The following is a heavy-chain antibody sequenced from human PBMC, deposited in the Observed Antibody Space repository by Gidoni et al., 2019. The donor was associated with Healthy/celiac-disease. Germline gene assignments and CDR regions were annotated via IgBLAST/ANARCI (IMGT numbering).Heavy chain of an antibody. D-gene: IGHD1-26*01. CDR3: AKDRQRIVGVGDFDY. CDR2: ISYDGSNK. V-gene: IGHV3-30*18. J-gene: IGHJ4*02. CDR1: GFSFSSYG. Sequence: QVQLVESGGGEVQPGRSLRLSCAPSGFSFSSYGMHWVRQAPGKGLEWVAVISYDGSNKYYADSVKGRFTISRDNSKNTLYLQMNSLRAEDTAVYYCAKDRQRIVGVGDFDYWGQGTLVTVSS.